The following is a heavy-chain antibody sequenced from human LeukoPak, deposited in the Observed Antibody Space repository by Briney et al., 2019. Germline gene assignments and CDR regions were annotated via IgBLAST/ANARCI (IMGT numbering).Heavy chain of an antibody. CDR3: ARGSIAVAFDY. J-gene: IGHJ4*02. Sequence: PSETLSLTCTVSGGSVSSGSYYWSWIRQPPGKGLEWIGYIYYSGSTNYNPPLKSRVTISVDTSKNQFSLKLGSVTAADTAVYYCARGSIAVAFDYWGQGTLVTVSS. CDR1: GGSVSSGSYY. CDR2: IYYSGST. D-gene: IGHD6-19*01. V-gene: IGHV4-61*01.